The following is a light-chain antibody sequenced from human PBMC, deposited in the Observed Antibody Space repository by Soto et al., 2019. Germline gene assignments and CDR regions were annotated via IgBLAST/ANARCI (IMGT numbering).Light chain of an antibody. V-gene: IGKV3-11*01. Sequence: EIVLTQSPATLSLSPGERATLSCRASQSVSSYLAWYQQKPGQAPRLLIYDASNRATGIPGRFSGSGSGTDFTLTISSLEPEDFAVYYCQQRSNWITFDQGTRLEIK. CDR3: QQRSNWIT. CDR1: QSVSSY. J-gene: IGKJ5*01. CDR2: DAS.